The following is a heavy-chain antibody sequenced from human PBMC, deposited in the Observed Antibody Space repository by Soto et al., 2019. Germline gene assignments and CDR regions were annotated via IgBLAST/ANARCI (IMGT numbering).Heavy chain of an antibody. V-gene: IGHV1-18*01. CDR3: ARDAPMVRGVHNWFDP. Sequence: ASVKVSCKASGYTFTSYGISWVRQAPGQGLEWMGWISAYNGNTNYAQKLQGRVTMTTDASTSTAYMELRSLRSDDTAVYYCARDAPMVRGVHNWFDPWGQGTRVTVSS. J-gene: IGHJ5*02. CDR2: ISAYNGNT. CDR1: GYTFTSYG. D-gene: IGHD3-10*01.